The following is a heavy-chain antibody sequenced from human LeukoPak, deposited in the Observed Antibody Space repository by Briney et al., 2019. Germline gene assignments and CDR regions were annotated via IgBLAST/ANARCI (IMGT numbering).Heavy chain of an antibody. D-gene: IGHD1-26*01. CDR3: ARGSEWEPLYYFDY. Sequence: GGSLRLSCTASGFTFSIYNMNWVRQAPGKGLEWVALISSSSGYLYYTDSVKGRFTISRDNAKNSLYLQMNSLRAEDTAVYYCARGSEWEPLYYFDYWGQRNLVTVSS. V-gene: IGHV3-21*01. J-gene: IGHJ4*02. CDR2: ISSSSGYL. CDR1: GFTFSIYN.